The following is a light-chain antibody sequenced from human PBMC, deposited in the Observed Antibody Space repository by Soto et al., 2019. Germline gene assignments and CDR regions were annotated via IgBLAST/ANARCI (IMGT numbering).Light chain of an antibody. J-gene: IGKJ5*01. Sequence: VLTQSPGTLSLSPGESATLSCRASQIISNDFLAWYQQKPGQVPRLIIYGASKRATDFPDRFSGSGSGTDFTLTIISLEAEEVVVYYCQQRSKRPITFGQGTRLDVK. V-gene: IGKV3D-20*02. CDR1: QIISNDF. CDR3: QQRSKRPIT. CDR2: GAS.